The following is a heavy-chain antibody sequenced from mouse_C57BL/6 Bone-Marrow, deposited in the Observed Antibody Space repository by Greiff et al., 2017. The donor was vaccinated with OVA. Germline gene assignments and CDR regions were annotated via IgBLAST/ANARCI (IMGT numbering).Heavy chain of an antibody. D-gene: IGHD2-2*01. Sequence: QVQLKESGAELARPGASVKLSCKASGYTFTSYGISWVKQRTGQGLEWIGEIYPRSGNTYYNEKFKGKATLTADKSSSTAYMELRSLTSEDSAVYFCASLWLRRGAYWGQGTLVTVSA. CDR1: GYTFTSYG. J-gene: IGHJ3*01. CDR3: ASLWLRRGAY. V-gene: IGHV1-81*01. CDR2: IYPRSGNT.